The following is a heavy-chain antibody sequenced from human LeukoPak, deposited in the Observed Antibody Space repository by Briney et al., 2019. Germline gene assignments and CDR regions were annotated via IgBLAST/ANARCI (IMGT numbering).Heavy chain of an antibody. Sequence: GGSLRLSRAASGFTFSDYTMSWVRQAPGKGLEWVSSISSSSTHIFYADSVKGRFTISRDNAKNSLYLQMNSLRAEDTAVYYCARKTNEYRDYWGQGTLVTVSS. CDR1: GFTFSDYT. D-gene: IGHD1-1*01. CDR3: ARKTNEYRDY. J-gene: IGHJ4*02. V-gene: IGHV3-21*01. CDR2: ISSSSTHI.